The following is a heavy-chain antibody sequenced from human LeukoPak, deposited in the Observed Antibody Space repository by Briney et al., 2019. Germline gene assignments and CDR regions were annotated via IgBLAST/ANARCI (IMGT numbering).Heavy chain of an antibody. CDR3: ARGSIGWDQDY. V-gene: IGHV1-69*13. CDR1: VGTFSSYA. D-gene: IGHD6-6*01. J-gene: IGHJ4*02. CDR2: IIPIFGTA. Sequence: SVKVSCKASVGTFSSYAIRWVRQAPGQGLEWMGAIIPIFGTANYAQKFQGRVTITADESTSTAYMELSSLRSEDTAVYYCARGSIGWDQDYWGQRTLVSVSS.